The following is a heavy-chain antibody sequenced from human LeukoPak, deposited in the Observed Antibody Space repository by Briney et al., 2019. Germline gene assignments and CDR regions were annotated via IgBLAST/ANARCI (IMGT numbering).Heavy chain of an antibody. CDR3: ARHDYGAKWFDP. CDR2: VYYSGST. Sequence: SETLSLTCTVSGGSISSSGYYWGWIRQPPGKGLEWIGNVYYSGSTYYNPSLKTRVTISVDTSKNQFSLKLSSVTAADTAVYYCARHDYGAKWFDPWGQGTLVTVSS. D-gene: IGHD4-17*01. CDR1: GGSISSSGYY. J-gene: IGHJ5*02. V-gene: IGHV4-39*01.